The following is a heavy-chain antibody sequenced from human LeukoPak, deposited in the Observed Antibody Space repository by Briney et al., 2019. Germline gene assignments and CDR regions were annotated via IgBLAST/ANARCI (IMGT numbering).Heavy chain of an antibody. CDR1: GYTFTSYY. Sequence: ASVKVSCKASGYTFTSYYMHWVRQAPGQGLEWMGIISPSGGSTSYAQKFQGRVTMTRDTSTSTVYMELSSLRSEDTAVYYCARDGLCSGGSCVQTYPFDYWGQGTLVTVSS. D-gene: IGHD2-15*01. V-gene: IGHV1-46*01. J-gene: IGHJ4*02. CDR3: ARDGLCSGGSCVQTYPFDY. CDR2: ISPSGGST.